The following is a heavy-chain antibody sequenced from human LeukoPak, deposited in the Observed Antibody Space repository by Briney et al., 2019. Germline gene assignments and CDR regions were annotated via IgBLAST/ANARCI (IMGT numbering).Heavy chain of an antibody. V-gene: IGHV1-18*01. J-gene: IGHJ6*02. Sequence: ASVKVSCKASGYTFTSYGISWVRQAPGQGLEWMGWISAYNGNTNYAQKLQGRVTMTTDTSTSTAYMELRSLRSDDTAVYYCARDQGYGGKGPYYYYYGMDDWGQGTTVTVSS. D-gene: IGHD4-23*01. CDR3: ARDQGYGGKGPYYYYYGMDD. CDR1: GYTFTSYG. CDR2: ISAYNGNT.